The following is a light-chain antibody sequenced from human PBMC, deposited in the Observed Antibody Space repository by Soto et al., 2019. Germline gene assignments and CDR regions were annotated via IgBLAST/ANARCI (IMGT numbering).Light chain of an antibody. CDR3: QQYNTWRSIS. Sequence: ELVMTQSPAPLSVSPGERATLSCRASQSVSSKLAWYQHKPGQAPRLLIYDTSTRAAGIPARFTGSGSGTDFTLTISSLQSEDFAVYYCQQYNTWRSISFGQGTRLEN. V-gene: IGKV3-15*01. J-gene: IGKJ5*01. CDR2: DTS. CDR1: QSVSSK.